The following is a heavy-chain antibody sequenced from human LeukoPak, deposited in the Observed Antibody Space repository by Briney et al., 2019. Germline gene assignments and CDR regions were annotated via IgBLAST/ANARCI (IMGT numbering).Heavy chain of an antibody. CDR3: ASPMAWAHNRRDSDD. D-gene: IGHD5-24*01. Sequence: SETLSLTCTVSGGSISSYYWRWIRQPPGKGLEWIGYIYYSGSTNYNPSLKSRVTISVDTSKNQFSLKLRSVTAADTAVYYCASPMAWAHNRRDSDDWGLGILVTVSS. CDR2: IYYSGST. J-gene: IGHJ4*02. CDR1: GGSISSYY. V-gene: IGHV4-59*12.